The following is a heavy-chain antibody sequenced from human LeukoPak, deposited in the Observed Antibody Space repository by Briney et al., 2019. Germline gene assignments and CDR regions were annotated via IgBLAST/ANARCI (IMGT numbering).Heavy chain of an antibody. J-gene: IGHJ3*02. Sequence: GGSLRLSCAASGFTFSSYAMHWVRQAPGKGLEWVAVISYDGSNKYYADSVKGRFTISRDNSKNTLYLQMNSLRAEDTAAYYCARARNPYGSGSYYSKDDAFDIWGQGTMVTVSS. CDR3: ARARNPYGSGSYYSKDDAFDI. CDR1: GFTFSSYA. CDR2: ISYDGSNK. D-gene: IGHD3-10*01. V-gene: IGHV3-30-3*01.